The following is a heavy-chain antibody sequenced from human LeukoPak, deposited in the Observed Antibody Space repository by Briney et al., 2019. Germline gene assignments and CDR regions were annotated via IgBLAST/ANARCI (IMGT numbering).Heavy chain of an antibody. D-gene: IGHD3-16*01. CDR2: IYSGGST. Sequence: PGGSLRLSCAASGFTLSSDYMSWVRQAPGKGLEWVSVIYSGGSTYYADSVKGGFTISRDNAKNSLYLQINSPRAEDTAVYYCARGPHPGYDYVWGRGWFDPWGQGTLVTVSS. V-gene: IGHV3-53*01. J-gene: IGHJ5*02. CDR1: GFTLSSDY. CDR3: ARGPHPGYDYVWGRGWFDP.